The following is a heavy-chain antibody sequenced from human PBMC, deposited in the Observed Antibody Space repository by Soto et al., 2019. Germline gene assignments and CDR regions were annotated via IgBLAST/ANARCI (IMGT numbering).Heavy chain of an antibody. CDR2: ISYDGNDK. D-gene: IGHD1-20*01. V-gene: IGHV3-30*03. J-gene: IGHJ4*02. CDR3: ARQGITGTIFDY. CDR1: GFTFSSSD. Sequence: GGSLRLSCAASGFTFSSSDMHWVRQAPGKGLEWVAVISYDGNDKYYVDSVKGRFTISRDNSKSTLYLQMNSLRAEDTAVYYCARQGITGTIFDYWGQGTLVTVSS.